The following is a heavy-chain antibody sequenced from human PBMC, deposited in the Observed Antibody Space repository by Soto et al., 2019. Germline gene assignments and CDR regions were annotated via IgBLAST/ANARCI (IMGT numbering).Heavy chain of an antibody. D-gene: IGHD1-1*01. J-gene: IGHJ4*02. V-gene: IGHV4-59*12. Sequence: SETLSLTCTVSGGSISSYYWSWIRQPPGKGLEWIGYIYYSGSTNYNPSLKSRVTISVDTSKNQFSLKLSSVTAADTAVYYCAKDRPRRTSGYFFDYWGQGTPVTVSS. CDR1: GGSISSYY. CDR2: IYYSGST. CDR3: AKDRPRRTSGYFFDY.